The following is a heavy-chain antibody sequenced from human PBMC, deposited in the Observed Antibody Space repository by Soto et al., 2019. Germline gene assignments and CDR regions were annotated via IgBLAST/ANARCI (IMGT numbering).Heavy chain of an antibody. V-gene: IGHV1-69*08. J-gene: IGHJ6*02. CDR2: IIPILGET. CDR1: GTIFSSYT. Sequence: QVQLVQSGAEVKKPGSSVRVSCKASGTIFSSYTISWVRQAPGQGLEWMGRIIPILGETNSAQKFQGRVTLTADKSTNPAYMELNSLRLEGTALYYCARGLGGRMDDWGQGTTVTVSS. D-gene: IGHD3-16*01. CDR3: ARGLGGRMDD.